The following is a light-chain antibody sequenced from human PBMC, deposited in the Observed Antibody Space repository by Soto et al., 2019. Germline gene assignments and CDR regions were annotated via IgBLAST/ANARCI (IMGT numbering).Light chain of an antibody. CDR3: QHYYNWPRT. V-gene: IGKV3-15*01. CDR2: GAS. CDR1: RSVSSSY. Sequence: EIVLTQSTGTLSLSPGGRATLSCRASRSVSSSYLAWYQQKPGQAPRLLIYGASTRATGIPGRFRGSGSGTEFTLTISSLQSEDFAVYYCQHYYNWPRTFGQGTKVDI. J-gene: IGKJ1*01.